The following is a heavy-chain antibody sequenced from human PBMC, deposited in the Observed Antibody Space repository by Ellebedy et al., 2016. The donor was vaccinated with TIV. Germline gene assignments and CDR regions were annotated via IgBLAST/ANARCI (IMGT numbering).Heavy chain of an antibody. CDR2: INPSGGST. D-gene: IGHD5-18*01. V-gene: IGHV1-46*01. CDR1: GYTFTGYY. J-gene: IGHJ6*02. CDR3: ARECAVDTAMVHDYYYYGMDV. Sequence: AASVKVSCKASGYTFTGYYMHWVRQAPGQGLEWMGIINPSGGSTSYAQKFQGRVTMTRDTSTSTVYMELSSLRSEDTAVYYCARECAVDTAMVHDYYYYGMDVWGQGTTVTVSS.